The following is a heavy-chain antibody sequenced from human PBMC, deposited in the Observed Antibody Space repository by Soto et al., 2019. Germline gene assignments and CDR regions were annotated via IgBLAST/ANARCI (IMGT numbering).Heavy chain of an antibody. V-gene: IGHV5-51*01. CDR2: IYPGDSDT. CDR3: ARFRYCISTSCLSLYYYGMDV. D-gene: IGHD2-2*01. CDR1: GYSFTSYW. J-gene: IGHJ6*02. Sequence: PGESLKISCKGSGYSFTSYWIGWVRQMPGKGLEWMGIIYPGDSDTRYSPSFQGQVTISADKSISTAYLQWSSLKASDTAMYYCARFRYCISTSCLSLYYYGMDVWGQGTTVTVSS.